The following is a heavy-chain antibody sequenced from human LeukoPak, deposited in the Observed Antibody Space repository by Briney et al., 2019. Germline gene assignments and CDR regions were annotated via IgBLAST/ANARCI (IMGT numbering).Heavy chain of an antibody. CDR2: ISSSSSTI. D-gene: IGHD3-10*01. J-gene: IGHJ6*03. CDR1: GFTFSSYS. Sequence: GGSLRLSCAASGFTFSSYSMNWVRQAPGKGLEWVSYISSSSSTIYYADSVKGRFTISRDNAKNSLYLQMNSLRAEDTAVYYCARDRDPMVRGVTYYYYMDVWGKGTTVTVSS. V-gene: IGHV3-48*01. CDR3: ARDRDPMVRGVTYYYYMDV.